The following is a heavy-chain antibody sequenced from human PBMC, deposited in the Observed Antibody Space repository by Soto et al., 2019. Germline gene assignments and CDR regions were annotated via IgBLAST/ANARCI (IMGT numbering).Heavy chain of an antibody. V-gene: IGHV3-74*01. CDR3: TRDWGGGGGY. Sequence: GGSLRLSCAASGFTFSSYWMHWVRQAPGKGLVWVSRTNEDGSIINYADSVKGRFTISRDNAKNTLYLEMNSLRVEDTAVYYCTRDWGGGGGYWGPGTLVTVSS. CDR2: TNEDGSII. D-gene: IGHD3-16*01. CDR1: GFTFSSYW. J-gene: IGHJ4*02.